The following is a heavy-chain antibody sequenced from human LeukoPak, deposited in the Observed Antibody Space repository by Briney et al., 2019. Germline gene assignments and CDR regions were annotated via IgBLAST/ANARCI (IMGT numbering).Heavy chain of an antibody. CDR2: INHSGST. V-gene: IGHV4-34*01. D-gene: IGHD4-17*01. Sequence: SETLSLTCAVYGGSFSGYYWSWIRQPPGKGLEWIGEINHSGSTNYNPSLKSRVTISVDTSKNQFSLKLSSVTAADTAVYYCASLMTTVTYDVFDIWGQGTIVTVSS. J-gene: IGHJ3*02. CDR3: ASLMTTVTYDVFDI. CDR1: GGSFSGYY.